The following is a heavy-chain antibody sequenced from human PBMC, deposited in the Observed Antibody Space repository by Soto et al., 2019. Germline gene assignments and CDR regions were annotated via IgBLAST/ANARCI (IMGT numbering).Heavy chain of an antibody. CDR2: ISVSGGST. D-gene: IGHD2-2*01. V-gene: IGHV3-23*01. CDR1: GFPFSSDA. CDR3: AKDPRKIVVVPADRPLFRGCMEV. J-gene: IGHJ6*04. Sequence: WGSRRLSCAASGFPFSSDAMSWVRQDPGKGLEWVSAISVSGGSTYYADSVKGRFTISRDNSKNTLYLQMNSLRAEDTAVYYCAKDPRKIVVVPADRPLFRGCMEVWCNRKTVT.